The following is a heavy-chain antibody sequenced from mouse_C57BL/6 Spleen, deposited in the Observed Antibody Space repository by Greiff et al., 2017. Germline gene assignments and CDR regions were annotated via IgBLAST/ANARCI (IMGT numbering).Heavy chain of an antibody. Sequence: EVQVVESGGGLVKPGGSLKLSCAASGFTFSSYAMSWVRQTPEKRLEWVATISDGGSYTYYPDNVKGRFTISRDNAKNNLYLQMSHLKSEDTAMYYCARDPPNYGSSGYAMDYWGQGTSVTVSS. CDR2: ISDGGSYT. D-gene: IGHD1-1*01. V-gene: IGHV5-4*01. CDR3: ARDPPNYGSSGYAMDY. J-gene: IGHJ4*01. CDR1: GFTFSSYA.